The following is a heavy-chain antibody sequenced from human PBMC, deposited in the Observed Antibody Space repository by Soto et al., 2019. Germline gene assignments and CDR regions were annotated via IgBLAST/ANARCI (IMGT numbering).Heavy chain of an antibody. CDR2: IYYSGST. Sequence: TLSLTCTVSGGSISSVGYYWSWIRQHPGKGLEWIGYIYYSGSTYYNPSLKSRVTISVDTSKNQFSLKLSSVTAADTAVYYCARGGVATPIDYWGQGTLVTVSS. CDR1: GGSISSVGYY. V-gene: IGHV4-31*03. D-gene: IGHD2-15*01. CDR3: ARGGVATPIDY. J-gene: IGHJ4*02.